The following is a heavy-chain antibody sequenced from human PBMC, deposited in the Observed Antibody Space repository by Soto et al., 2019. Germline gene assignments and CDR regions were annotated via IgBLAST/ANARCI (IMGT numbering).Heavy chain of an antibody. CDR2: MNPNSGNT. V-gene: IGHV1-8*01. CDR3: ARVGVVVAARYYYYGMDV. D-gene: IGHD2-15*01. J-gene: IGHJ6*02. Sequence: QVQLVQSGAEVKKPGASVKVSCKASGYTFTSYDINWVRQATGQGLEWIGWMNPNSGNTGYAQKLQGRVTMTMNTSISTAYMELSSLRSEDTAVYYCARVGVVVAARYYYYGMDVWGQGTTVTVSS. CDR1: GYTFTSYD.